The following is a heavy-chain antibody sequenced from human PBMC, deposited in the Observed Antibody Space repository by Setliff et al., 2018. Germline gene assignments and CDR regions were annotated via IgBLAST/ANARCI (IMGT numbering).Heavy chain of an antibody. CDR3: ATLAVAGTLDY. D-gene: IGHD6-19*01. CDR2: ISAYNGNT. CDR1: GYTFTSYG. J-gene: IGHJ4*02. Sequence: ASVKVSCKASGYTFTSYGISWVRQAPGQGLEWMGWISAYNGNTNYAQKLQGRVTMTTDTSTSTAYMELRSLRSGDTAVYYCATLAVAGTLDYWGQGTLVTVSS. V-gene: IGHV1-18*01.